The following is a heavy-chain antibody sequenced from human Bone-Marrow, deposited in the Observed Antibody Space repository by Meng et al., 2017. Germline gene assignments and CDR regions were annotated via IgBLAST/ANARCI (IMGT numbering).Heavy chain of an antibody. J-gene: IGHJ6*02. D-gene: IGHD3-10*01. CDR2: INTDTSST. V-gene: IGHV3-74*03. CDR3: SRDGRGYGMDV. CDR1: GFNFSSYN. Sequence: GESLKISCAASGFNFSSYNMHWVRQTPGEGLVWVSRINTDTSSTTYADSVKGRFTIFRDDAKNTVYSQMNSLRADDTAVFYCSRDGRGYGMDVWGQGTTVTVSS.